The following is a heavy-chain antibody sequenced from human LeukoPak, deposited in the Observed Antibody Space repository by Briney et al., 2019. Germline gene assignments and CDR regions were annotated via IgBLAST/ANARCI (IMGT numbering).Heavy chain of an antibody. D-gene: IGHD1-26*01. V-gene: IGHV3-21*01. CDR2: ISSRTTYT. Sequence: GGSVRLSCAASGFTFIDYSMNWVGQAPGKGLEGVSSISSRTTYTSYAHSLKGRFTISRDNAKNSLYLQMNSLRAEDTAVYYCVRDRSGSYPYYFDFWGQGTLVTVSS. CDR1: GFTFIDYS. J-gene: IGHJ4*02. CDR3: VRDRSGSYPYYFDF.